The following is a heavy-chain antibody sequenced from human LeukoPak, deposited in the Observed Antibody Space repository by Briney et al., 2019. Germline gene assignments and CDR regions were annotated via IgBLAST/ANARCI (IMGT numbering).Heavy chain of an antibody. Sequence: GGSLRLSCAASGFTFSGYWMHWVRQAPGKGLVWVSRINSDGYSITYADSVKGRFTIFRDNSKNTLYLQMNSLRAEDRAVYYCAKEQTSSGFFDYWGQGTLVTVSS. D-gene: IGHD2-2*01. V-gene: IGHV3-74*03. J-gene: IGHJ4*02. CDR1: GFTFSGYW. CDR2: INSDGYSI. CDR3: AKEQTSSGFFDY.